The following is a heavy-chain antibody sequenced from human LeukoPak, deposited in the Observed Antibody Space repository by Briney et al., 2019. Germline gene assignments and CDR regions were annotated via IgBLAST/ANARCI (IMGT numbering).Heavy chain of an antibody. CDR3: ARDHRNYPWIQLGESFDY. V-gene: IGHV3-7*01. J-gene: IGHJ4*02. CDR2: IKQDGSEK. D-gene: IGHD5-18*01. Sequence: QPGGSLRLSCAASGFTFSSYWMSWVRQAPGKGLEWVANIKQDGSEKYYVDSVKGRFTISRDNAKNSLYLQMNSLRAEDTAVYYCARDHRNYPWIQLGESFDYWGQGTLVTVSS. CDR1: GFTFSSYW.